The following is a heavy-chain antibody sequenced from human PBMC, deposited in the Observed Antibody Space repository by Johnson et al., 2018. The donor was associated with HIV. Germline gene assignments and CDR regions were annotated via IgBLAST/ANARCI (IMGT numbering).Heavy chain of an antibody. CDR3: AKDLYSSSWTNDAFEI. CDR1: GFTFSSYG. CDR2: IWYDGINK. J-gene: IGHJ3*02. V-gene: IGHV3-33*06. D-gene: IGHD6-13*01. Sequence: VQLVESGGGVVQPGRSLRLSCAASGFTFSSYGMHWVRQAPGKGLEWVAVIWYDGINKYYADSVKGRFTISRDNSQNTLFLHMNSLRAEDTAVYHCAKDLYSSSWTNDAFEIWGQGTMVTVSS.